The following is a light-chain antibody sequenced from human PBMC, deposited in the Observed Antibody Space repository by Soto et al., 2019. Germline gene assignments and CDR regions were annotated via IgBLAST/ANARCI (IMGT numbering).Light chain of an antibody. CDR3: QKYTSPRRVYT. CDR1: QSVSSSF. CDR2: GAS. J-gene: IGKJ2*01. V-gene: IGKV3-20*01. Sequence: EIVLTQSPGTLSLSPGERATLSCRASQSVSSSFLAWYQQKPGQAPRLLIYGASSRATGIPDRFSGSGSGTDFTLTISRLEPEDFAVYYCQKYTSPRRVYTFGQGTKLEIK.